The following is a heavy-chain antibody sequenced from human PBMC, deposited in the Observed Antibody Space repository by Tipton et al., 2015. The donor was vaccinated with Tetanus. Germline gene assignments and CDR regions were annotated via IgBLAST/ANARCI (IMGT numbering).Heavy chain of an antibody. J-gene: IGHJ4*02. Sequence: QLVQSGAEVKKPGESLRISCKGSGYSFTSYWISWVRQMPGKGLEWMGRIDPSDSYTNYSPSFQGHVTISADKSISTAYLQWSSLKASDTAMYYCARHFRGSSVPSSQQDYWGQGTLVTVSS. CDR1: GYSFTSYW. D-gene: IGHD2-2*01. CDR2: IDPSDSYT. V-gene: IGHV5-10-1*01. CDR3: ARHFRGSSVPSSQQDY.